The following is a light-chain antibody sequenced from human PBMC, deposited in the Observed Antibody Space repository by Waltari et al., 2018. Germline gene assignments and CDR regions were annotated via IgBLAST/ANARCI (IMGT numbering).Light chain of an antibody. Sequence: SSELTQPPSVSVSPGQTASITCSGDTLPKQYVYWYQQKPGQAPVVVIFRDRERPSEISERFSGSSSGTTATLTITGVQTEDEADYYCQSADSTVSYVVFGGGTKLTV. J-gene: IGLJ3*02. CDR3: QSADSTVSYVV. V-gene: IGLV3-25*03. CDR1: TLPKQY. CDR2: RDR.